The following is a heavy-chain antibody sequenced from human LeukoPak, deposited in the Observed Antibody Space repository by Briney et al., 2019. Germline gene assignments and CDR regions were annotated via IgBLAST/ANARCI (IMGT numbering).Heavy chain of an antibody. CDR3: AKDDAWLRFGE. CDR1: GFTLRNHG. J-gene: IGHJ4*02. V-gene: IGHV3-23*01. CDR2: ISPSGGNR. D-gene: IGHD3-10*01. Sequence: GGSLPLSRAASGFTLRNHGLNWVRQAPGKGLEWVAGISPSGGNRYYADSVKGRFTISRDNSKNTLYLEVISLTAEDTAVYYCAKDDAWLRFGEWSQGTLVTVSS.